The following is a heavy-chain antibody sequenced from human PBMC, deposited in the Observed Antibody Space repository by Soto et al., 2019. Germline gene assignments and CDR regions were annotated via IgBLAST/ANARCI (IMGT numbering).Heavy chain of an antibody. Sequence: QVQLQESGPGLVKPSQTLSLTCTVSGGSISSGGYYWSWIRQHPGKGLEWIGYIYYSGSTYYNPSLKSRVTISVDTSKNQFSLKLSSVTAADTAVYYCAREVRGEYSSGYYFPAYFDYWGQGTLVTVSS. CDR1: GGSISSGGYY. CDR2: IYYSGST. V-gene: IGHV4-31*03. CDR3: AREVRGEYSSGYYFPAYFDY. J-gene: IGHJ4*02. D-gene: IGHD3-22*01.